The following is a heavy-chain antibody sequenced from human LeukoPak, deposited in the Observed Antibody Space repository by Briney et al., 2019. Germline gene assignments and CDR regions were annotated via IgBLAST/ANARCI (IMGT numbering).Heavy chain of an antibody. CDR1: GGSFSGYY. V-gene: IGHV4-34*01. D-gene: IGHD1-26*01. Sequence: SETLSLTCAVYGGSFSGYYWSWIRQPPGKGLEWIGEINHSGSTNYNPSLKSRVTISVDTSKNQFSLKLSSVTAADTAVYYCAGRARRYYFDYWGQGTLVTVSS. CDR2: INHSGST. J-gene: IGHJ4*02. CDR3: AGRARRYYFDY.